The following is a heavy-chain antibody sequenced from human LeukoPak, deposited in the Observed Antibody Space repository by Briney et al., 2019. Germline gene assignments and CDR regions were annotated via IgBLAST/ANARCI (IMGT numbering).Heavy chain of an antibody. D-gene: IGHD1-20*01. J-gene: IGHJ5*02. CDR1: GYTFTSYY. CDR2: INPSGGST. Sequence: ASVKVSCKASGYTFTSYYMHWVRQAPGQGLEWMGIINPSGGSTSYAQKFQGRVTMTRDTSTSTVYMALSSLRSEDTALYYCARGYNWNDWWFDPWGQGTLVTVSP. CDR3: ARGYNWNDWWFDP. V-gene: IGHV1-46*01.